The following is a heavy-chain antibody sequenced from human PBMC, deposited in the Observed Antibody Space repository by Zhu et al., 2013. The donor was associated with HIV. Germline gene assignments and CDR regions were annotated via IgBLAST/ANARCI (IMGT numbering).Heavy chain of an antibody. V-gene: IGHV1-2*02. J-gene: IGHJ3*01. CDR1: DILQRHY. CDR2: INPDTGGV. D-gene: IGHD3-3*01. Sequence: QXQAGAVWGRVEESMGPQWGSPARPLDILQRHYLHWLRRAPGYGLEWMGWINPDTGGVNLAESFKARVTVTRDMSLSTVYMELRGLRNDDTAMYYCARDLLRFLSWLPNRHSGFDVWGQGTMVTVS. CDR3: ARDLLRFLSWLPNRHSGFDV.